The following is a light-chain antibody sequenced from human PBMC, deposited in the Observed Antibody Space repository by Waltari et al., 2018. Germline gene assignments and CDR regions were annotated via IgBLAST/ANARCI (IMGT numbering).Light chain of an antibody. J-gene: IGKJ4*01. CDR1: YSVGTN. CDR3: QQYNNWPLT. CDR2: GAS. Sequence: EMAMTQSPVTLSVSPGERATLSCRATYSVGTNLAWYQQNPGQSPRLLIYGASTRATGVPARFSGSGSGTDFTLTISSLQSEDFAVYYCQQYNNWPLTFGGGTKVEIK. V-gene: IGKV3-15*01.